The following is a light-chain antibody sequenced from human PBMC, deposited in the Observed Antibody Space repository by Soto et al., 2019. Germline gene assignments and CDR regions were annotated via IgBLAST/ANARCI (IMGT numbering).Light chain of an antibody. J-gene: IGKJ1*01. CDR3: QQYNDWPPWT. CDR2: GAS. Sequence: EVVMTQSPATLSLSPGERASLSCRASQSVSSNLAWYQQKPGQAPRLLIYGASTRATGIPARFSGSGSATEFTLTISSLQSEDFAVYYCQQYNDWPPWTFGQGTKVEIK. CDR1: QSVSSN. V-gene: IGKV3-15*01.